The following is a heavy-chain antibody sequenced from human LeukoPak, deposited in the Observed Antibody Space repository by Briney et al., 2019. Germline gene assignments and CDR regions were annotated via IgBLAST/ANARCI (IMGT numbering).Heavy chain of an antibody. CDR2: INHSGST. CDR1: GGSFSGYY. D-gene: IGHD3-22*01. V-gene: IGHV4-34*01. J-gene: IGHJ3*02. Sequence: SETLSLTCAVYGGSFSGYYWSWIRQPPGKGLEWIGEINHSGSTNYNPSLKSRVTISVDTSKNQFSLKLSSVTAADTAVYYCARAPEVYYDSSGYLWGPREGYFDIWGQGTMVTVPS. CDR3: ARAPEVYYDSSGYLWGPREGYFDI.